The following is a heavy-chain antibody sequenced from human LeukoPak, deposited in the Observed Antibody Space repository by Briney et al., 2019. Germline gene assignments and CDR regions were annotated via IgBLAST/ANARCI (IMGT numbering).Heavy chain of an antibody. CDR2: ISSSGSTI. Sequence: PGGSLRLSCAASGFTFSSYEMSWVRQAPGKGLEWVSYISSSGSTIYYADSVKGRFTISRDNAKNSLYLQMNSLRAEDTAVYYCARGGYSSGYHYFGYWGQGTLVTVSS. CDR1: GFTFSSYE. CDR3: ARGGYSSGYHYFGY. V-gene: IGHV3-48*03. J-gene: IGHJ4*02. D-gene: IGHD3-22*01.